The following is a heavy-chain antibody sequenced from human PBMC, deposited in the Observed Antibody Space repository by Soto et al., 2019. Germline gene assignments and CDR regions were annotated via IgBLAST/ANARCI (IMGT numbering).Heavy chain of an antibody. V-gene: IGHV1-8*01. CDR1: GYTFTSYD. CDR3: ARERGAFDI. Sequence: QVQLVQSGAEVKKPGASVKVSCKASGYTFTSYDINWVRQATGQGLERMGWMNPNSGNTGYAQKCQGRVSMTRNTSTSTAFMELSSLRSEVTAVYYCARERGAFDIWGQGTMVSVSS. J-gene: IGHJ3*02. CDR2: MNPNSGNT.